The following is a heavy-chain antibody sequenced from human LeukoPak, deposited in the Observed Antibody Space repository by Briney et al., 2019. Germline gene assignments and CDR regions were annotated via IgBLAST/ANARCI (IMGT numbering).Heavy chain of an antibody. CDR3: ARVYRSGGSCYSSG. J-gene: IGHJ4*02. V-gene: IGHV1-2*02. CDR1: GGTFSSYA. D-gene: IGHD2-15*01. CDR2: INPNSGGT. Sequence: ASVKVSCKASGGTFSSYAISWVRQAPGQGLEWMGWINPNSGGTNYAQKFQGRVTMTRDTSISTAYMELSSLRSEDTAVYYCARVYRSGGSCYSSGWGQGTLVTVSS.